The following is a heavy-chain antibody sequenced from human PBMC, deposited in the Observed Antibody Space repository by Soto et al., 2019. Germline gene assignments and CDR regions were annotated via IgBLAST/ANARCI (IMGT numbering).Heavy chain of an antibody. V-gene: IGHV3-53*01. J-gene: IGHJ4*02. D-gene: IGHD4-17*01. CDR1: GFTVSSNY. Sequence: PGGSLRLSCAAPGFTVSSNYMSWVRQAPGKGLEWVSVIYSGGSTYYADSVKGRFTISRDNSKNTLYLQMNSLRAEDTAVYYCARGPTVVTMDFDYWGRGTLVTVSS. CDR3: ARGPTVVTMDFDY. CDR2: IYSGGST.